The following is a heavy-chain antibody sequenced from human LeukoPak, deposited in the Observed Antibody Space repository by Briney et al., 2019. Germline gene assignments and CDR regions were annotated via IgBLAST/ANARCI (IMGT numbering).Heavy chain of an antibody. D-gene: IGHD1-26*01. Sequence: GGSLRLSCVGSGFSFSAYIMNWVRQAPGKGLEWVSSISSSSYNIYYADSVRGRFTISRDNAKNSLFLQMNSLRAEDTAVDYCARWLVGALKPGAFDVWGQGTAVTVSS. CDR3: ARWLVGALKPGAFDV. V-gene: IGHV3-21*06. J-gene: IGHJ3*01. CDR1: GFSFSAYI. CDR2: ISSSSYNI.